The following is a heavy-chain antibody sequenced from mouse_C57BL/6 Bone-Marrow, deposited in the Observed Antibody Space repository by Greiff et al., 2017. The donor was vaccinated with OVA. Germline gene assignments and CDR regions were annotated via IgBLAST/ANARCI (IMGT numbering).Heavy chain of an antibody. CDR3: ARTVFAY. J-gene: IGHJ3*01. V-gene: IGHV1-59*01. CDR2: IDPSDSYP. CDR1: GYTFTSYW. Sequence: QVQLQQPGAELVRPGTSVKLSCKASGYTFTSYWMHWVKQRPGQGLEWIGVIDPSDSYPNYNQKFKGKAPLTVDKSTSTAYMQLSSLTSEDAAVYYCARTVFAYWGQGTLVTVSA.